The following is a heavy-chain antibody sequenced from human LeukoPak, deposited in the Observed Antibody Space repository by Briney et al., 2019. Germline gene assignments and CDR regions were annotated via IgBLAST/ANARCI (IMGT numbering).Heavy chain of an antibody. D-gene: IGHD2-15*01. CDR2: IRYDGSNK. Sequence: GGSLRLSCAASGFTFDDYGMSWVRQAPGKGLEWVAFIRYDGSNKYYADSVKGRFTISRDNSKNTLYLQMNSLRAEDTAVYYCAKLGLLHDAFDIWGQGTMVTVSS. V-gene: IGHV3-30*02. CDR1: GFTFDDYG. CDR3: AKLGLLHDAFDI. J-gene: IGHJ3*02.